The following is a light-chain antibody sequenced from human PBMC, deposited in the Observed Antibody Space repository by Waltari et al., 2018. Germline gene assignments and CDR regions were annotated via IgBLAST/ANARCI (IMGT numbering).Light chain of an antibody. CDR2: DVR. CDR3: CSYAGSYPVV. CDR1: SSDVGGYNY. V-gene: IGLV2-11*01. J-gene: IGLJ2*01. Sequence: QSALTQPRSVSGSPGQSVTISCTGTSSDVGGYNYVSWYQPHPGKAPKLMIYDVRKRPSGVPDRFSGSKSGNTASLTISGLQAEDEADYYCCSYAGSYPVVFGGGTKLTVL.